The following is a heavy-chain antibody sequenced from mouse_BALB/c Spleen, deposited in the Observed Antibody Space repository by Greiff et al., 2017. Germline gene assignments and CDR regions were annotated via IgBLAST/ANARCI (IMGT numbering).Heavy chain of an antibody. CDR3: ARGSYDRYFDY. CDR2: IRNKANGYTT. D-gene: IGHD2-14*01. J-gene: IGHJ2*01. Sequence: DVMLVESGGGLVQPGGSLRLSCATSGFTFTDYYMSWVRQPPGKALEWLGFIRNKANGYTTEYSASVKGRFTISRDNSQSILYLQMNTLRAEDSATYYCARGSYDRYFDYWGQGTTLTVSS. CDR1: GFTFTDYY. V-gene: IGHV7-3*02.